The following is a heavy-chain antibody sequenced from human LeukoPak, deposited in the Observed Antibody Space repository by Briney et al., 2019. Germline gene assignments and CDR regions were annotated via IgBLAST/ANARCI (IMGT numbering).Heavy chain of an antibody. D-gene: IGHD3-3*01. CDR1: GFTFSDYY. CDR2: ISSSSSYT. CDR3: ARDFWPHDDTLFDY. J-gene: IGHJ4*02. V-gene: IGHV3-11*05. Sequence: GGSLRLSCAASGFTFSDYYVSWIRQAPGKGLEWVSYISSSSSYTNYADSVKGRFTISRDNAKNSLYLQMNSLRAEDTAVYYCARDFWPHDDTLFDYWGQGTLVTVSS.